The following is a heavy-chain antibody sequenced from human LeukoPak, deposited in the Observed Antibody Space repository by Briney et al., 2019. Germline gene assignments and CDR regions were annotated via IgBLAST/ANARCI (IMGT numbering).Heavy chain of an antibody. V-gene: IGHV4-30-2*03. CDR1: GGSISSGGYS. Sequence: PSETLSLTCAVSGGSISSGGYSWSWIRQPPGKGLEWIGYIYHSGSTYYNPSLKSRVTISVDTSKTQFSLKLNSVTATDPAVYYCARHYGPWGQGTLVTVSS. J-gene: IGHJ4*02. CDR3: ARHYGP. D-gene: IGHD3-10*01. CDR2: IYHSGST.